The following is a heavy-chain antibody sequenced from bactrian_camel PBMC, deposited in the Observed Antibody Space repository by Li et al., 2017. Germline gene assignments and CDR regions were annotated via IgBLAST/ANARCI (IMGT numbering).Heavy chain of an antibody. CDR1: GNTVGPMC. D-gene: IGHD2*01. CDR2: IDSIGRT. J-gene: IGHJ4*01. Sequence: HVQLVESGGGSVQTGGSLRVSCEASGNTVGPMCMGWFRQAPGKEREAIASIDSIGRTAYADSVKGRFTISKDKSNKTLYLQMTSLKPEDTAMYYCRAEADSAISNFLCASGYQGQGKKVTVS. V-gene: IGHV3S53*01.